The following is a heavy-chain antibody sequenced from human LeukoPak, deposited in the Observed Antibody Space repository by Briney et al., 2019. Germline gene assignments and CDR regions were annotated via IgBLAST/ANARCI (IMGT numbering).Heavy chain of an antibody. V-gene: IGHV3-23*01. J-gene: IGHJ4*02. CDR3: AKDFYPRGTYYFDY. CDR1: GFTFSSYA. Sequence: GGSLRLSCAASGFTFSSYAMSWVHQAPGKGLEWVSGISASGGSAYYADSVKGRFTISRDNSNNTLYLQMNSLRAEDTAVYYCAKDFYPRGTYYFDYWGQGTLVTVSS. CDR2: ISASGGSA. D-gene: IGHD3-16*01.